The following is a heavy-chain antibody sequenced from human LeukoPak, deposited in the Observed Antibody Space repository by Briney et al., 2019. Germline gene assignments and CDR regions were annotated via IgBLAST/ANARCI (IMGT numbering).Heavy chain of an antibody. CDR3: ARSIEWLRAPMDV. CDR1: SGSISSGDYY. J-gene: IGHJ6*03. V-gene: IGHV4-30-4*08. D-gene: IGHD3-3*01. CDR2: IYYSGST. Sequence: SQTLSLTCTVSSGSISSGDYYWSWIRQPPGKGPEWIGYIYYSGSTYYNPSLKSRVTISVDTSKNQFSLKLSSVTAADTAVYYWARSIEWLRAPMDVWGKGTTVTVSS.